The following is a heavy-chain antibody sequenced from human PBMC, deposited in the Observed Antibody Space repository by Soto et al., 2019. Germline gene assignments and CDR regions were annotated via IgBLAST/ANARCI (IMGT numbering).Heavy chain of an antibody. CDR1: GYTFTTYD. J-gene: IGHJ4*02. D-gene: IGHD5-18*01. Sequence: QVQLVQSGAEVKKPGASVKVSCKASGYTFTTYDITWVRQATGQGLEWMGWMNPSSGNTVYAQKFQGRVTMTVTTAISTGNTWLGSLRSEATAASFSARERSYGVDYWGQGALVTVSS. V-gene: IGHV1-8*01. CDR2: MNPSSGNT. CDR3: ARERSYGVDY.